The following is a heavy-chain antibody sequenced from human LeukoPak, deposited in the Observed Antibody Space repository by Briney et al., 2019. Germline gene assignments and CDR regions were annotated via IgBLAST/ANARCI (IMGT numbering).Heavy chain of an antibody. D-gene: IGHD4-17*01. CDR1: GGSFSGFF. J-gene: IGHJ6*03. CDR2: IDHSGNT. CDR3: ARKGPLRDSIPFMDV. Sequence: SETLSLTCAVYGGSFSGFFWSWIRQPPGKGLEWIGEIDHSGNTNYNPSLRSRVTISVDTSKNQFSLKVKSLTAADTAVYYCARKGPLRDSIPFMDVWGEGTPDPVFS. V-gene: IGHV4-34*01.